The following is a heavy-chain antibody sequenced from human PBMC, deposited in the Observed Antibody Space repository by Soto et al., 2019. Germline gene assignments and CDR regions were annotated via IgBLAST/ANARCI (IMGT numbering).Heavy chain of an antibody. CDR3: ASLIPVLLWFGESRASELDP. J-gene: IGHJ5*02. D-gene: IGHD3-10*01. CDR1: GFTFSSYS. Sequence: GESLKISCAASGFTFSSYSMNWVRQAPGKGLEWVSSISSSSSYIYYADSVKGRFTISRDNAKNSLYLQMNSLRAEDTAVYYCASLIPVLLWFGESRASELDPWGQGTLVTVSS. V-gene: IGHV3-21*01. CDR2: ISSSSSYI.